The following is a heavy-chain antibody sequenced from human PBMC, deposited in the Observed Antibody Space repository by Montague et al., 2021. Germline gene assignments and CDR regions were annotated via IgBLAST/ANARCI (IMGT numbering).Heavy chain of an antibody. CDR3: ARHDEFFLGGKYSFGI. J-gene: IGHJ3*02. CDR1: GYNFTNYW. CDR2: IYPDDSET. Sequence: QSGAEVKKPGESLKISCEASGYNFTNYWIGWVRQMPGKGLEWMGVIYPDDSETRYSPSFQGQVTMSADKSISTSYLHLTSLKASDTAKYFCARHDEFFLGGKYSFGIWGQGTMVTVSS. V-gene: IGHV5-51*01. D-gene: IGHD1-26*01.